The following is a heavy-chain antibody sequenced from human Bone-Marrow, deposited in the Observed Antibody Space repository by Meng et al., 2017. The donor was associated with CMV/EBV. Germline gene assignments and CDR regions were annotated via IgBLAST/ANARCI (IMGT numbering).Heavy chain of an antibody. J-gene: IGHJ4*02. CDR1: GFTFDDYA. Sequence: SLKISCAASGFTFDDYAMHWVRQAPGKGLEWVSGISWNSGSIGYADSVKGRFTISRDNAKNSLYLQMNSLRAEDTAFYYSAKGDCGGDCILIYSWGQGTLVTVSS. D-gene: IGHD2-21*01. CDR3: AKGDCGGDCILIYS. CDR2: ISWNSGSI. V-gene: IGHV3-9*01.